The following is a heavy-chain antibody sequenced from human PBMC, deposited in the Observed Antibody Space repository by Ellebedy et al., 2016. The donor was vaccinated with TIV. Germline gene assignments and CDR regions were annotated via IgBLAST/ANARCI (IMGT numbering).Heavy chain of an antibody. CDR2: IDWDGDI. CDR3: ARSLYYHSKLDY. D-gene: IGHD3-22*01. Sequence: SGPTLVKPPQTLTLTCTFSGFSLATTGMRLTWIRQSPGKALEWLARIDWDGDIFYNPFLKTRVTISTDPSKDQVVLTMTKMDPLDTGTYYCARSLYYHSKLDYWGQGALVTVSS. CDR1: GFSLATTGMR. V-gene: IGHV2-70*04. J-gene: IGHJ4*02.